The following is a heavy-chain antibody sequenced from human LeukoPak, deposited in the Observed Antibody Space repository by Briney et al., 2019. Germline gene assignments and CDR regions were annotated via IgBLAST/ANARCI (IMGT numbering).Heavy chain of an antibody. D-gene: IGHD3-22*01. CDR2: INQSGST. CDR3: ARQPRITMIVVVTERYYFDY. CDR1: SASFSNYY. J-gene: IGHJ4*02. V-gene: IGHV4-34*01. Sequence: SSETLSLTCAVYSASFSNYYWSWIRQPPGKGLEWIGEINQSGSTNYNPSLKSRVTISVDTSKNQFSLKLSSVTAADTAVYYCARQPRITMIVVVTERYYFDYWGQGTLVTVSS.